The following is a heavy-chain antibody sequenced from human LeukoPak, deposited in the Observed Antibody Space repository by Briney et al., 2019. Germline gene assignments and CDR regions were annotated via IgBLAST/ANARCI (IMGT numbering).Heavy chain of an antibody. CDR2: VRNKANSYTT. CDR1: GFSFSDHY. V-gene: IGHV3-72*01. D-gene: IGHD1-26*01. Sequence: GGSLSLSCAASGFSFSDHYVDWVRQAPGRGLEWVGRVRNKANSYTTEYAATVKGRFTVSRDELKNSLYLQMNSLKAEDTAVYFCARVRGGGTYYLDYWGQGTLVTVSS. J-gene: IGHJ4*02. CDR3: ARVRGGGTYYLDY.